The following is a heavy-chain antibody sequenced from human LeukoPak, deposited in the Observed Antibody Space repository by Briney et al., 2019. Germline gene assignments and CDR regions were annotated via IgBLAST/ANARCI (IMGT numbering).Heavy chain of an antibody. Sequence: GGSLRLSCAASGFTFSSYGMHWVRQAPGKGLEWVAVISYDGSNKYHADSVKGRFTISRDNSKNTPYLQMNSLRAEDTAVYYCAKADAKIKFDYWGQGTLVTVSS. J-gene: IGHJ4*02. CDR3: AKADAKIKFDY. CDR1: GFTFSSYG. CDR2: ISYDGSNK. V-gene: IGHV3-30*18.